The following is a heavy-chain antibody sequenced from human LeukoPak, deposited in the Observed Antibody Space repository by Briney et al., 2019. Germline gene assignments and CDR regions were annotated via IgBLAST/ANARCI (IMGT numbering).Heavy chain of an antibody. J-gene: IGHJ6*02. D-gene: IGHD2-8*01. CDR3: AGGYCTNGVCYTPDYYGMDV. V-gene: IGHV7-4-1*02. Sequence: ASVKVSCKASGYTFTSYAMNWVRQAPGQGLEWMGWINTNTGNPTYAQGFTGRSVFSLDTSVSTAYLQISSLKAEDTAVYYCAGGYCTNGVCYTPDYYGMDVWGQGTTVTVSS. CDR2: INTNTGNP. CDR1: GYTFTSYA.